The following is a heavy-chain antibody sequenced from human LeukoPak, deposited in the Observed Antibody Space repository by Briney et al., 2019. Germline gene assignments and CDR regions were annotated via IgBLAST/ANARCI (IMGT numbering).Heavy chain of an antibody. D-gene: IGHD3-22*01. J-gene: IGHJ5*02. V-gene: IGHV4-38-2*02. Sequence: SETLSLTCTVSGYSISSGYYWGWIRQPPGKGLEWIGSIYHSGSTYYNPSLKSQVTISVDTSKNQFSLKLSSVTAADTAVYYCARALYYYDSSGYLCWFDPWGQGTLVTVSS. CDR1: GYSISSGYY. CDR2: IYHSGST. CDR3: ARALYYYDSSGYLCWFDP.